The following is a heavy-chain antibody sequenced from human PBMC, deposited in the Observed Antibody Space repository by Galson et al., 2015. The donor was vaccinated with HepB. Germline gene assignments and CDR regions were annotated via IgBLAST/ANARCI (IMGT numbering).Heavy chain of an antibody. CDR2: IKQDGSEK. CDR1: GFTFSSYW. V-gene: IGHV3-7*01. J-gene: IGHJ4*02. CDR3: ARDSGYSNYFLPSYYFDY. Sequence: SLRLSCAASGFTFSSYWMSWVRQAPGKGLEWVANIKQDGSEKYYVDSVKGRFTISRDNAKNSLYLQMNSLRAEDTAVYYCARDSGYSNYFLPSYYFDYWGQGTLVTVSS. D-gene: IGHD4-11*01.